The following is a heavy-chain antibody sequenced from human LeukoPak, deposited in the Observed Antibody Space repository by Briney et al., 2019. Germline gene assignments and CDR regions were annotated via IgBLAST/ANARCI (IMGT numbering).Heavy chain of an antibody. Sequence: GSLRLSCAASGFTFSSYAMHWVRQAPGKGLEWVAVISYDGSNKYYADSVKGRFTISRDNSRNTLYLQMNSLRAEDTAVYYCARGAGYNYPYHFDYWGQGTLVTVSS. D-gene: IGHD5-24*01. CDR1: GFTFSSYA. V-gene: IGHV3-30-3*01. J-gene: IGHJ4*02. CDR3: ARGAGYNYPYHFDY. CDR2: ISYDGSNK.